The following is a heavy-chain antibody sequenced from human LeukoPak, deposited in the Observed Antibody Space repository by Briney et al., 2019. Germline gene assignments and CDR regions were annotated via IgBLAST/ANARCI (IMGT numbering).Heavy chain of an antibody. CDR2: INHSGST. D-gene: IGHD2-2*01. CDR3: ARGGRSGFVVVPGPKRGRSYFDY. Sequence: SETLSLTCAVYGVSFSGYYWNWIRPPPGKGLEWIGEINHSGSTNYNPSLKNRVTISVDMSKNQFSLKLSYVSSADTAVYYCARGGRSGFVVVPGPKRGRSYFDYWGQGSLVPVSS. CDR1: GVSFSGYY. V-gene: IGHV4-34*01. J-gene: IGHJ4*02.